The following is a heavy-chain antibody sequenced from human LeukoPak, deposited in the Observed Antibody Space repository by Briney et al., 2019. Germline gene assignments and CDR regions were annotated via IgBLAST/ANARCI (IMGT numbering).Heavy chain of an antibody. J-gene: IGHJ4*02. V-gene: IGHV3-21*01. CDR1: GFIFNSHS. Sequence: GGSLRLSCAASGFIFNSHSMNWVRQAPGKGLEWVSSISSTSSYIYYADSVKSRFTISRDNAKNSLYLQMNSLRAEDTAVYYCARETYCTNTTCPIGDHFNYWGQGTLVTVSS. CDR2: ISSTSSYI. CDR3: ARETYCTNTTCPIGDHFNY. D-gene: IGHD2-2*01.